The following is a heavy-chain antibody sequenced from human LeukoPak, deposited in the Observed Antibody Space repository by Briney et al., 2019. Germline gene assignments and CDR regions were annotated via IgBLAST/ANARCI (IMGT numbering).Heavy chain of an antibody. V-gene: IGHV4-39*01. CDR1: GGSISSSSYY. J-gene: IGHJ4*02. D-gene: IGHD2-15*01. CDR3: ASEICYFDY. CDR2: IYYSGST. Sequence: SETLSLTCTVSGGSISSSSYYWGWIRQPPGKGLEWIGSIYYSGSTYYNPSLKSRVTISVDTSKNQFSLKLSSVTAADTAVYYCASEICYFDYWGQGTLVTVSS.